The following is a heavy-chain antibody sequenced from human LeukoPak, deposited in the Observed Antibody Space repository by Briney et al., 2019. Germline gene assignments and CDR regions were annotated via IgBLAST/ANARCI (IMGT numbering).Heavy chain of an antibody. D-gene: IGHD3-22*01. Sequence: SETLSLTCTVSGGSISSSYLSWIRQPAGKGLEWIGHIYTSGSTYYNPSLESRVTMSVDTSKNQFSLKLSSVTAADTAVYYCAAGGDSSWKFDYWGQGTLVNVSS. V-gene: IGHV4-4*07. CDR2: IYTSGST. J-gene: IGHJ4*02. CDR1: GGSISSSY. CDR3: AAGGDSSWKFDY.